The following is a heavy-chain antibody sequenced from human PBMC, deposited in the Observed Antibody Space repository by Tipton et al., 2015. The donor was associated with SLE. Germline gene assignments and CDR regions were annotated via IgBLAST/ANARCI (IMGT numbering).Heavy chain of an antibody. D-gene: IGHD4-11*01. CDR3: AGRSKYVWYFDL. V-gene: IGHV4-59*02. CDR1: GASVSSYY. Sequence: TLSLTCSVSGASVSSYYWSWIRQPPGKGLEWIGFIYYSGSTNYNPSLMSRVTISLDMSKNHFSLNLSSVTAADTAVYYCAGRSKYVWYFDLWGRGSLVTVSS. CDR2: IYYSGST. J-gene: IGHJ2*01.